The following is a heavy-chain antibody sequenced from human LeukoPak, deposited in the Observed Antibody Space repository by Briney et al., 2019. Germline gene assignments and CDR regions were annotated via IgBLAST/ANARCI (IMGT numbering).Heavy chain of an antibody. D-gene: IGHD1-1*01. Sequence: PGGPLRLSCAASGFTFSSYSMNWVRQAPGKGLEWVSSISSSSSYVYYADSVKGRFTISRDNAKNSLYLQMNSLRAEGTAVYYCARAETIQTYFDYWGQGTLVTVSS. J-gene: IGHJ4*02. CDR3: ARAETIQTYFDY. CDR1: GFTFSSYS. V-gene: IGHV3-21*01. CDR2: ISSSSSYV.